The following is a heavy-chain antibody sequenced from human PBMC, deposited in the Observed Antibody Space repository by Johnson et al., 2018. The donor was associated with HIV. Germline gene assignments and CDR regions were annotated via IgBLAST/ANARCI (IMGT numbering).Heavy chain of an antibody. J-gene: IGHJ3*02. CDR2: IQFDGSHK. V-gene: IGHV3-30*02. Sequence: QVQLVESGGGVVQPGGSLRLSCKAPGFTFSIYGIHWVRQAPGKGLEWVTFIQFDGSHKYSADFVKGRFTISRDTSRKSVFLQMNSLRPEDTAVYYCAKETRDSRSAFDIWGQGTLVTVSS. CDR3: AKETRDSRSAFDI. CDR1: GFTFSIYG. D-gene: IGHD4-11*01.